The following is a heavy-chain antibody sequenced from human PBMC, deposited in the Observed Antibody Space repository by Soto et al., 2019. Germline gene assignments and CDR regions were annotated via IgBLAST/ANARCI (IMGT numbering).Heavy chain of an antibody. V-gene: IGHV4-61*01. D-gene: IGHD2-21*02. CDR2: IYYSGST. J-gene: IGHJ6*02. CDR1: GGSVSSGSYY. Sequence: PSETLSLTCTVSGGSVSSGSYYWSWIRQPPGKGLEWIGYIYYSGSTNYNPSLKSRVTISVDTSKNQFSLKLSSVTAADTAVYYCARDSGLLLQYRSGDYGMDVWGQGTTVTVSS. CDR3: ARDSGLLLQYRSGDYGMDV.